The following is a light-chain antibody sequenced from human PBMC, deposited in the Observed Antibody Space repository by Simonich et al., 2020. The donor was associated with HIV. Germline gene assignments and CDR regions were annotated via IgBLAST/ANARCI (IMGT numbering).Light chain of an antibody. Sequence: FALTQPASASGSPGQSIPISCTGPSRDVGGYNYVSWYHQHPGKAHKLTIYDVSKRPSGVPDRFSGSKSGNTASLTVSGLQAEDEADYYCSSYAGSNNLLFGGGTKLTVL. CDR1: SRDVGGYNY. J-gene: IGLJ2*01. V-gene: IGLV2-8*01. CDR2: DVS. CDR3: SSYAGSNNLL.